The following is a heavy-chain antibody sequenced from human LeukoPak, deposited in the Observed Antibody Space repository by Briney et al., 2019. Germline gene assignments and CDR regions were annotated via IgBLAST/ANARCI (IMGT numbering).Heavy chain of an antibody. Sequence: ETLSLTCTVAVGSISSYYWSWLRQPAGKGLEWIGRISTSGTTNYNPSLKSRVTISVDKSKNQFSLKLIFVTAADTAVYYCASSGGMTFDYWGQGTLATVSS. J-gene: IGHJ4*02. CDR2: ISTSGTT. CDR3: ASSGGMTFDY. CDR1: VGSISSYY. V-gene: IGHV4-4*07. D-gene: IGHD3-16*01.